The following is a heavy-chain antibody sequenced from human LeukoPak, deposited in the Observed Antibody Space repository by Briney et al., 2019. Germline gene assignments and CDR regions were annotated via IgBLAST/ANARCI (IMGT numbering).Heavy chain of an antibody. CDR3: AKDFWRATPGGLYGWFDP. V-gene: IGHV3-72*01. CDR1: GFTFSDHF. CDR2: SRSKAKSYTT. J-gene: IGHJ5*02. Sequence: GGSLRLSCAVSGFTFSDHFLDWVRQAPGKGLEWVGRSRSKAKSYTTEYAASVKGRFTISRDDSTNSLYLQMNSLRAEDTAVYYCAKDFWRATPGGLYGWFDPWGQGTLVTVSS. D-gene: IGHD3-3*01.